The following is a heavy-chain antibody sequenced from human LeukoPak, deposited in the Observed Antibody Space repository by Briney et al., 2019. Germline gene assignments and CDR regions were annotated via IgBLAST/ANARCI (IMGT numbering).Heavy chain of an antibody. CDR3: AKELRGYSRVLGY. J-gene: IGHJ4*02. CDR1: GFTFSSYA. D-gene: IGHD5-18*01. CDR2: ISYDGSNK. V-gene: IGHV3-30-3*01. Sequence: GRSLRLSCAASGFTFSSYAMHWVRQAPGKGLEWVAVISYDGSNKYYADSVKGRFTISRDNSKNTLYLQMNSLRAEDTAVYYCAKELRGYSRVLGYWGQGTLVTVSS.